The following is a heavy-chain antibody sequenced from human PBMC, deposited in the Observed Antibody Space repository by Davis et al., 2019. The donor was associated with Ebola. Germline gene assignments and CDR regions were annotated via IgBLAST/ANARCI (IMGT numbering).Heavy chain of an antibody. D-gene: IGHD6-19*01. CDR1: GFTFSTYT. V-gene: IGHV3-23*01. J-gene: IGHJ4*02. Sequence: GESLKISCATSGFTFSTYTMNWVRQAPGKGLEWVSAISGSGYSTYYADSVKGRFTISRDNSKNTLYLQMNSLRAEDTAVYYCARAGEIAIAVATFGGQGTLVTVSS. CDR3: ARAGEIAIAVATF. CDR2: ISGSGYST.